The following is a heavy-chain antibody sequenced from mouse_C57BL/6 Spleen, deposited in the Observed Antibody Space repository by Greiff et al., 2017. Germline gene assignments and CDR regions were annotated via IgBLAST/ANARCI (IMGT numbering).Heavy chain of an antibody. Sequence: DVHLVESGGGLVKPGGSLKLSCAASGFTFSDYGMHWVRQAPEKGLEWVAYISSGSSTIYYADTVKGRFTISRDNAKNTLFLQMTSLRSEDTAMYYCASDRGAYWGQGTLVTVSA. CDR3: ASDRGAY. V-gene: IGHV5-17*01. CDR1: GFTFSDYG. CDR2: ISSGSSTI. J-gene: IGHJ3*01.